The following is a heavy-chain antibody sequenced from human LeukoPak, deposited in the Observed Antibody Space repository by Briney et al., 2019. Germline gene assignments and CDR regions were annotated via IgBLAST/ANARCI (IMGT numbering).Heavy chain of an antibody. V-gene: IGHV3-21*01. Sequence: GGSLRLSCAASGFTFSSYSMNWVRQAPGKGLEWVSSISSSSSYIYYADSVKGRFTISRDNAKNSLYLQMNSLRAEDTAVHYCWKDLRSWGPPNWFDPWGQGTLVTVSS. CDR2: ISSSSSYI. J-gene: IGHJ5*02. CDR1: GFTFSSYS. D-gene: IGHD1-26*01. CDR3: WKDLRSWGPPNWFDP.